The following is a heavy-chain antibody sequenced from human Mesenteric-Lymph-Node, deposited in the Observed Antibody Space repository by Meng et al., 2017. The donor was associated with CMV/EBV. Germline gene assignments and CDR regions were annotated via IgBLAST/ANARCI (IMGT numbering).Heavy chain of an antibody. CDR3: ARDPAAPTAKNDY. D-gene: IGHD2-2*01. CDR1: GYTFTSYY. CDR2: INPSGGST. Sequence: ASVKVSCKASGYTFTSYYMHWVRQAPGQGLEWMGIINPSGGSTSYAQKFQGRVTMTRNTSISTAYMELSSLRSEDTAVYYCARDPAAPTAKNDYWGQGTLVTVSS. J-gene: IGHJ4*02. V-gene: IGHV1-46*01.